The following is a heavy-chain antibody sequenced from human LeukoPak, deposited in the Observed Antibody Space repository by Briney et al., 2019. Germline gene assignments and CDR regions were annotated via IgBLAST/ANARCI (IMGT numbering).Heavy chain of an antibody. CDR2: IYHSGST. J-gene: IGHJ3*02. D-gene: IGHD6-19*01. CDR1: GFTFSSYSM. CDR3: ARVPGPDIRSGWYGAHDAFDI. V-gene: IGHV4-4*02. Sequence: GSLRLSCAASGFTFSSYSMNWVRQAPGKGLEWIGEIYHSGSTNYNPSLKSRVTISVDKSKNQFSLKLSSVTAADTAVYYCARVPGPDIRSGWYGAHDAFDIWGQGTMVTVSS.